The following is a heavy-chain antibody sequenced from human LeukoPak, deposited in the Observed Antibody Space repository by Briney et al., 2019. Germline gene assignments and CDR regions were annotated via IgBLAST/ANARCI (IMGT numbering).Heavy chain of an antibody. V-gene: IGHV3-21*01. D-gene: IGHD2-15*01. J-gene: IGHJ4*02. Sequence: GGSLRLSCAASGFTFSDYTIHWVRQAPGKGLEWVSSISSSSSYIYYADSVKGRFTISRDNAKNSLYLQMNSLRAEDTAVYYCARERDIVVVVAATLDYWGQGTLVTVSS. CDR3: ARERDIVVVVAATLDY. CDR1: GFTFSDYT. CDR2: ISSSSSYI.